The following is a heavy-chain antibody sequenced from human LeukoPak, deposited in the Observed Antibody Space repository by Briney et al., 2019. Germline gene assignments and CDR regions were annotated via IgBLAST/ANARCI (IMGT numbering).Heavy chain of an antibody. V-gene: IGHV3-7*01. CDR3: ARESYGALVGMDV. CDR2: IKQDGSEK. J-gene: IGHJ6*03. Sequence: GGSLRLSCGASGFTFSNYAMSWVRQAPGKGLEWVANIKQDGSEKYYVDSVKGRFTISRDNAKNSLYLQMNSLRAEDTAVYYCARESYGALVGMDVWGKGTTVTVSS. D-gene: IGHD4/OR15-4a*01. CDR1: GFTFSNYA.